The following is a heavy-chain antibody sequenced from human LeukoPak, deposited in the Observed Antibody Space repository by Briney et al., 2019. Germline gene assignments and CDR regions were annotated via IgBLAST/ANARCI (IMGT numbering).Heavy chain of an antibody. CDR3: ARRAYSSSSGRWWFDP. J-gene: IGHJ5*02. Sequence: GASVKVSCKASGYTFTSYGISWVRQAPGQGLEWMGWINTNTGNPTYAQGFTGRFVFSLDTSVSTAYLQISSLKAEDTAVYYCARRAYSSSSGRWWFDPWGQGTLVTVSS. CDR1: GYTFTSYG. D-gene: IGHD6-6*01. V-gene: IGHV7-4-1*02. CDR2: INTNTGNP.